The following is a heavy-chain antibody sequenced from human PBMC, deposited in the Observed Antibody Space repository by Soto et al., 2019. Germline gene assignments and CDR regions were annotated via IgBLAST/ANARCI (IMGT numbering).Heavy chain of an antibody. CDR3: ARESEDLTSNFDY. CDR2: ISITTNYI. V-gene: IGHV3-21*01. Sequence: GWSLILSCAASGFTCSRYSINWVRQAPGKWLEWVSSISITTNYIYYADSMKGLFTASRDNSKNSVYLYMNSLSAEDTVVYYCARESEDLTSNFDYWGQGSLDSVTS. J-gene: IGHJ4*02. CDR1: GFTCSRYS.